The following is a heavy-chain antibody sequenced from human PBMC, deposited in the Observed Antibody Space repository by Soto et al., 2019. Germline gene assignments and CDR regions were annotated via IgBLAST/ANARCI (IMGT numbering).Heavy chain of an antibody. CDR3: ARDNHSGTTTIQQDY. Sequence: GGSLRLSCAASGFTFSSYSMNWVRQAPGKGLEWVSSISSSSSYIYYADSVKGRFTISRDNAKNSLYLQMNSLRAEDTAVYYCARDNHSGTTTIQQDYWGQGTLVTVSS. CDR1: GFTFSSYS. CDR2: ISSSSSYI. V-gene: IGHV3-21*01. D-gene: IGHD1-7*01. J-gene: IGHJ4*02.